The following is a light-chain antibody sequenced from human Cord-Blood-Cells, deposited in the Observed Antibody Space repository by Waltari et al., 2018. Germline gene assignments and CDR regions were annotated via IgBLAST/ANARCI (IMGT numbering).Light chain of an antibody. J-gene: IGLJ2*01. CDR3: QSADSSGTYVV. Sequence: SYELTQPPSVSVSPGQTARITCSGDALPKQYAYWYQQKPGQAPVLVIYKDSERPSGIPERVSGSSSGTTVPLTISGVQAEDEADYYCQSADSSGTYVVFGGGTKLTVL. CDR1: ALPKQY. CDR2: KDS. V-gene: IGLV3-25*02.